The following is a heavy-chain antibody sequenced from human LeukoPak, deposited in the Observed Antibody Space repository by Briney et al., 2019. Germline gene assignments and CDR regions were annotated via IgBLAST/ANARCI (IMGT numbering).Heavy chain of an antibody. D-gene: IGHD2-8*01. Sequence: GGSLRISCAASGFTLSSYVMHWVRKAPGKGLKWVAIISYDGSNNYYADSVKGRFTISKDNSKNTLYLQMNSLRAEDTSVYYGARGPERTGVGTRYYYDMDVWGQGTTVTVSS. CDR1: GFTLSSYV. CDR3: ARGPERTGVGTRYYYDMDV. J-gene: IGHJ6*02. V-gene: IGHV3-30-3*01. CDR2: ISYDGSNN.